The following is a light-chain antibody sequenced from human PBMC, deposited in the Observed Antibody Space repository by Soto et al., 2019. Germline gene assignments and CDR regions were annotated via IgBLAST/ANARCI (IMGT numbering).Light chain of an antibody. CDR2: DAS. J-gene: IGKJ5*01. Sequence: EIVLTQSPATLSLSPGERATHSCRTSQSVSSNLAWYQQKPGQAPRLLIYDASNRATGVPARFSGSGSGADFTLTISSLEPEDFAVYYCQQRYNWPPITFGQGTRLEIK. V-gene: IGKV3-11*01. CDR1: QSVSSN. CDR3: QQRYNWPPIT.